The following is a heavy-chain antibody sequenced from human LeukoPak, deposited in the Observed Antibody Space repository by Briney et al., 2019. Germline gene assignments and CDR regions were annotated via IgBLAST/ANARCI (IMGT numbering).Heavy chain of an antibody. Sequence: SETLSLTCAVYGGSFSGYYWSWIRQPPGKGLEWIGEINHSGSTNYNPSLKSRVTISVDTSKNQFSLKLSSVTAADTAVYYCARAYTPFYCSGGSCSAYYFDYWGQGTLVPVSS. D-gene: IGHD2-15*01. CDR1: GGSFSGYY. V-gene: IGHV4-34*01. CDR3: ARAYTPFYCSGGSCSAYYFDY. CDR2: INHSGST. J-gene: IGHJ4*02.